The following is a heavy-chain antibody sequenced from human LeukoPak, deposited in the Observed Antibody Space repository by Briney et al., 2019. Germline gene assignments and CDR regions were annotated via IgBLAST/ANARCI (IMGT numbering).Heavy chain of an antibody. CDR1: GFTFSSYG. D-gene: IGHD3-10*01. CDR2: INRSGST. CDR3: ARGRVNTMVRGVIITPHFDY. Sequence: GSLRLSCAASGFTFSSYGMSWVRQAPGEGLEWIGEINRSGSTNYNPSLKSRVTISVDTSKNQFSLKLSSVTAADTAVYYCARGRVNTMVRGVIITPHFDYWGKGTLVTVSS. V-gene: IGHV4-34*01. J-gene: IGHJ4*02.